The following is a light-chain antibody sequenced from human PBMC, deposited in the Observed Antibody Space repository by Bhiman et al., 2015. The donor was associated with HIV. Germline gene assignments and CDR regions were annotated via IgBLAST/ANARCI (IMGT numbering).Light chain of an antibody. V-gene: IGLV2-14*03. CDR2: DVS. J-gene: IGLJ3*02. CDR3: CSYAGSSPWV. CDR1: SRDVGGYNY. Sequence: QSALTQPASVSGSPGQSITISCTGSSRDVGGYNYVSWYQQHPGKAPKVMIYDVSNRPSGVSNRFSGSKSGNTASLTISGLQAEDEADYYCCSYAGSSPWVFGGGTKLTVL.